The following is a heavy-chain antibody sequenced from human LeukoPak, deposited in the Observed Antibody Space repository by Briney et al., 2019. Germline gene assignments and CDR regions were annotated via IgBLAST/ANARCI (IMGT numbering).Heavy chain of an antibody. Sequence: KPGEPLITTCKGSGYSFTHYWFGWVRQMPGKGLEWMRMIYPSDSDTRYSPSFQGQVTISADKSISTAYLQWSSLKTSNTAMYYCAILMFVAVAGTSVYYYYGMDVWGQGTTVTVSS. CDR2: IYPSDSDT. J-gene: IGHJ6*02. V-gene: IGHV5-51*01. CDR3: AILMFVAVAGTSVYYYYGMDV. D-gene: IGHD6-19*01. CDR1: GYSFTHYW.